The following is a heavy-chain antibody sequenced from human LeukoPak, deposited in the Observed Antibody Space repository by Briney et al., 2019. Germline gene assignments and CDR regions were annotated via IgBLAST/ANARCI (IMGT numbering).Heavy chain of an antibody. J-gene: IGHJ5*02. CDR2: INPNSGGT. D-gene: IGHD3-16*01. V-gene: IGHV1-2*02. CDR3: ARDWRGMKEGWFDP. CDR1: GYTFTGYY. Sequence: ASVKVSCKASGYTFTGYYMHWVRQAPGQGLEWMGWINPNSGGTNYAQKFQGRVTMTRDTSTSTVYMELSSLRSEDTAVYYCARDWRGMKEGWFDPWGQGTLVTVSS.